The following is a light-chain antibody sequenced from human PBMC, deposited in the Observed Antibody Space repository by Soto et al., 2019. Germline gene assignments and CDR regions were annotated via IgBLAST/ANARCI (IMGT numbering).Light chain of an antibody. CDR3: QQYSNWPPGT. J-gene: IGKJ1*01. CDR2: GAS. Sequence: EIVMTQSPATLSVSPGEKATLSCRASQSVRSNLAWYQQKPVQSPRLLIYGASTRATGIPARFSGSGSGTEFTLTISSLQSEDFAVYYCQQYSNWPPGTFGQGTKVDIK. CDR1: QSVRSN. V-gene: IGKV3-15*01.